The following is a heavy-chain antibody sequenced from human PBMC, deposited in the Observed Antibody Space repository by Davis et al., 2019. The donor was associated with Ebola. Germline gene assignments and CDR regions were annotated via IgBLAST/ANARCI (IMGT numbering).Heavy chain of an antibody. D-gene: IGHD1-7*01. V-gene: IGHV3-21*01. CDR2: ISSSSSYI. CDR1: GFTFSSYS. Sequence: GGSLRLSCAASGFTFSSYSMNWVRQAPGKGLEWVSSISSSSSYIYYADSVKGRFTISRDNAKNSLYLQMNSLRAGDTAVYYCARRYNWNYGGDYWGQGTLVTVSS. J-gene: IGHJ4*02. CDR3: ARRYNWNYGGDY.